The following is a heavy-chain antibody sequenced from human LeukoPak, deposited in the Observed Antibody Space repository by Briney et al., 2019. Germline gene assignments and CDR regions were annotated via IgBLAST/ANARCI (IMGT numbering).Heavy chain of an antibody. V-gene: IGHV4-4*02. CDR1: GGSISSSNW. D-gene: IGHD1-26*01. CDR3: ARVSGSYLNWFDP. Sequence: SETLSLTCAVSGGSISSSNWWSWVRQPPGKGLEWIGEIYHSGSTNYNPSLKSRVTISVDTSKNQFSLKLSSVTAADTAVFYCARVSGSYLNWFDPWGQGTLVTVSS. J-gene: IGHJ5*02. CDR2: IYHSGST.